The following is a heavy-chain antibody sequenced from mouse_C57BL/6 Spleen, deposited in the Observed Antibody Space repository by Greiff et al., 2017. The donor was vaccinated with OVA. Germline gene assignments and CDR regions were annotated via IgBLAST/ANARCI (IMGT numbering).Heavy chain of an antibody. CDR1: GYSFTDYN. V-gene: IGHV1-39*01. J-gene: IGHJ2*01. CDR3: ARGGYYVSSYLDY. Sequence: VQLQQSGPELVKPGASVKISCKASGYSFTDYNMNWVKQSNGKSLEWIGVINPNYGTTSYNQKFKGKATLTVDQSSSTAYMQLNSLTSEDTAVYDSARGGYYVSSYLDYWGQGTTLTVSS. D-gene: IGHD1-1*01. CDR2: INPNYGTT.